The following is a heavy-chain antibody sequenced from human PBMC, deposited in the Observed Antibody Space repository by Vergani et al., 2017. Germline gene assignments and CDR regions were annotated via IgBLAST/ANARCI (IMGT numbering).Heavy chain of an antibody. Sequence: QVQLVESGGGLVKPGGSLRLSCAASGFTFSDYYMSWIRQAPGKGLEWVSYISTSSTTVYYADSVKGRFTIAKDSATKSLYLQMNSLEVEEPALYHWARVQSVNSGYEEYWGQGTLVIVSS. V-gene: IGHV3-11*04. CDR1: GFTFSDYY. D-gene: IGHD3-22*01. CDR3: ARVQSVNSGYEEY. J-gene: IGHJ4*02. CDR2: ISTSSTTV.